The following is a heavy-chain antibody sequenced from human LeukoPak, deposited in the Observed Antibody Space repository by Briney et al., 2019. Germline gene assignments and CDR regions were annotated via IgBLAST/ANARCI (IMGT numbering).Heavy chain of an antibody. V-gene: IGHV3-30-3*01. Sequence: GRSLRLSCAASGFTFGSYAMHWVRQAPGKGLEWVAVISYDGSNKYYADSVKGRFTISRDNSKNTLYLQMNSLRAEDTAVYYCATLPLTTVQYNWFDPWGQGTLVTVSS. D-gene: IGHD4-17*01. CDR2: ISYDGSNK. J-gene: IGHJ5*02. CDR1: GFTFGSYA. CDR3: ATLPLTTVQYNWFDP.